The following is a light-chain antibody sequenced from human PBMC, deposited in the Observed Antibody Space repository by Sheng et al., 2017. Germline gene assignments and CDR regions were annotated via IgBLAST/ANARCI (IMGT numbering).Light chain of an antibody. J-gene: IGLJ3*02. V-gene: IGLV1-47*02. CDR2: SSN. CDR1: SSNLGHNY. CDR3: ASWDDSLSGVV. Sequence: QSVLTQPPSASGTPGQRVTISCSGSSSNLGHNYVYWYQQFSGSAPNRLIYSSNQRPSGVSGRFSGSKSGTSASLAISGLQSEDEGDYYCASWDDSLSGVVFGGGTRLTVL.